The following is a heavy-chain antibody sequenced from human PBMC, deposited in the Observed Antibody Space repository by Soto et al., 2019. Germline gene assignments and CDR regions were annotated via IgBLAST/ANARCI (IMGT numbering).Heavy chain of an antibody. J-gene: IGHJ4*02. CDR2: IWSDGSNK. V-gene: IGHV3-33*01. Sequence: GGSLRLSCAASGFTFSSYGMHWVRQAPGKGLEWVAVIWSDGSNKYYADSVKGRFTISRDNSKNTLYLQMNSLGAEDTAVYYCASSSSTSPYYFDYWGQGTLVTVSS. CDR1: GFTFSSYG. D-gene: IGHD2-2*01. CDR3: ASSSSTSPYYFDY.